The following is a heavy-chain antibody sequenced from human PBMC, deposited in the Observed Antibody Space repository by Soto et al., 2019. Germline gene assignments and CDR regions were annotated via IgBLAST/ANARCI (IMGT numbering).Heavy chain of an antibody. J-gene: IGHJ4*02. CDR1: GFSLSTSEVG. CDR3: ARRPSHRDTMVRSSFDY. Sequence: SGPTLVNPTQTLTLTCTFSGFSLSTSEVGVGWIRQPPGTALEWLTLIYWDDDKRFSPSLKSRLTITKDTAKNQVVLTMTNMGPVDTATYYCARRPSHRDTMVRSSFDYWGQGILVTVSS. D-gene: IGHD3-10*01. CDR2: IYWDDDK. V-gene: IGHV2-5*02.